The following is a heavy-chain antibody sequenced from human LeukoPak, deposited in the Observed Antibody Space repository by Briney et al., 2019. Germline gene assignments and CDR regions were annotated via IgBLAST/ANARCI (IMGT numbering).Heavy chain of an antibody. V-gene: IGHV3-48*02. CDR3: ARGITMIVVASRVVGAFDI. Sequence: GGSLRLSCAASGFTFSRYSMNWVRQAPGKGLEWVSYISSSSRTMYYADSVKGRFTISRDNAKNSLYLQMNSLRDDDTAVYYCARGITMIVVASRVVGAFDIWGQGTMVTVSS. CDR2: ISSSSRTM. J-gene: IGHJ3*02. CDR1: GFTFSRYS. D-gene: IGHD3-22*01.